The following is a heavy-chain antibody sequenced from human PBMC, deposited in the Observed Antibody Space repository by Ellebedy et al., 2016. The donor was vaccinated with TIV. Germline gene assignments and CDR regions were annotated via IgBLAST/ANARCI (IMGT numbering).Heavy chain of an antibody. V-gene: IGHV5-51*01. CDR3: ARQEGDGYNLYY. CDR2: IYPGDSDT. J-gene: IGHJ4*02. Sequence: KVSXXGSGYSFASHWIGWVRQMPGKGLEWTGIIYPGDSDTRYSPSFEGQVTISADKSISTAYLQWSSLKASDTAMYYCARQEGDGYNLYYWGQGTLVTVSS. D-gene: IGHD5-24*01. CDR1: GYSFASHW.